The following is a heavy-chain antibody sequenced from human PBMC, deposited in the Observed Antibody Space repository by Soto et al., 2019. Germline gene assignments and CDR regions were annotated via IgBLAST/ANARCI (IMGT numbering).Heavy chain of an antibody. CDR3: AREGAGLYYYYYGMAV. J-gene: IGHJ6*02. D-gene: IGHD6-19*01. V-gene: IGHV1-18*01. Sequence: QVQLVQSGAEVKKPGASVKVSCKASGYTFTKYAISSMRQAPGQGLEWVGWISVYNGNTKYAENFQGRVTVTTDTSTTTAYMELRSLRSDDTAVYYCAREGAGLYYYYYGMAVWGQGTTVTVPS. CDR1: GYTFTKYA. CDR2: ISVYNGNT.